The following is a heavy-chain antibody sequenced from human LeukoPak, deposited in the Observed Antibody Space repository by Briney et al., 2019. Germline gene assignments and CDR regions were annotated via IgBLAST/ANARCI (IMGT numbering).Heavy chain of an antibody. CDR3: ARMKDNNCRYFQH. J-gene: IGHJ1*01. CDR2: IDWDDDK. CDR1: GFSLRTSGMC. D-gene: IGHD1-1*01. Sequence: RESGPALVKPTQTLTLTCTFSGFSLRTSGMCVSWIRQPPGKALEWLARIDWDDDKYYSTSLKTRLTISKDTSKNEVVLTMTNMDPVDTATYFCARMKDNNCRYFQHWGQGTLVTVSS. V-gene: IGHV2-70*11.